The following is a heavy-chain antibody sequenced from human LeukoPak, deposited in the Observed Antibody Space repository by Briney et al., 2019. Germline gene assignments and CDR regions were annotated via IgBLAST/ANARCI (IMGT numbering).Heavy chain of an antibody. J-gene: IGHJ4*02. CDR2: INPNSGCT. V-gene: IGHV1-2*02. D-gene: IGHD5-18*01. CDR1: GYTFTGYY. Sequence: ASVKVSCKASGYTFTGYYMHWVRQAPGQGLEWMGWINPNSGCTNYAQKFQGRVTMTRDMSISTAYMELSRLRSDDTAVYYCARPPFLRGYSYGFWGQGTLVTVSS. CDR3: ARPPFLRGYSYGF.